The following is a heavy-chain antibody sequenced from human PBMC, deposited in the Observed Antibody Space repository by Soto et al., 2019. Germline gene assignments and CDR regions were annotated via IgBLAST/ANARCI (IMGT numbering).Heavy chain of an antibody. D-gene: IGHD2-8*01. J-gene: IGHJ4*02. V-gene: IGHV3-7*01. Sequence: EVQLVESGGGLVQPGGSLRLSCAASGFTFSSYWMNWVRQAPGKGLEWVANIKQDGSEKYYVDSVKGRFTISRDNAKNSLYLQMNSLRAEDKAVYYCARASRFVRCANGVCWTNFFDYWGQGTLVTVSS. CDR1: GFTFSSYW. CDR2: IKQDGSEK. CDR3: ARASRFVRCANGVCWTNFFDY.